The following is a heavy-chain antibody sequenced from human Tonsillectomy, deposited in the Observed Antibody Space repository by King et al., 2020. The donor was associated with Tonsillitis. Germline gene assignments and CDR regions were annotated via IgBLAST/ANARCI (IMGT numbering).Heavy chain of an antibody. CDR1: GGSISSYY. CDR2: IYYSGST. D-gene: IGHD3-22*01. J-gene: IGHJ3*01. Sequence: VQLQESGPGLVKPSETLSLTCTVSGGSISSYYWSWIRQPPGKGLEWIGYIYYSGSTNYNPSLKSRVTISVDTSKNQFSLKLSSVTAADTAVYYCARARITLLVEHAFDLWRQGTMLTVSS. CDR3: ARARITLLVEHAFDL. V-gene: IGHV4-59*01.